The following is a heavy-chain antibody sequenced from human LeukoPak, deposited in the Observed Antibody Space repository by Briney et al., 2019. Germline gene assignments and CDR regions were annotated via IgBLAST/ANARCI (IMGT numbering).Heavy chain of an antibody. CDR1: GFTFSSYG. CDR3: AKDGPEYSTSWYRFDS. CDR2: ISYDGSNK. D-gene: IGHD6-13*01. J-gene: IGHJ5*01. Sequence: GGSLRLSCAASGFTFSSYGMHWVRQAPGKGLEWVAVISYDGSNKYYADSVKGRFTISRDNSKNTLYLQMNNLRAEDTAVYYCAKDGPEYSTSWYRFDSWGQGTLVTVSS. V-gene: IGHV3-30*18.